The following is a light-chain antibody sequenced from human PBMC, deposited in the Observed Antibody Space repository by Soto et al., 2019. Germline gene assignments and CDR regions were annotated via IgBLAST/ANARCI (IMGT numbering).Light chain of an antibody. CDR1: QDINSW. CDR2: KAS. J-gene: IGKJ4*01. CDR3: QQYKSFSLT. V-gene: IGKV1-5*03. Sequence: DIQMTQSPSTLSASVGDRVTIPCRASQDINSWLAWYQQKPGKAPKLLIYKASSLQSGVSSRFSGSGSGTEFTLTISSLQPDDFATYYCQQYKSFSLTFGGGTKVE.